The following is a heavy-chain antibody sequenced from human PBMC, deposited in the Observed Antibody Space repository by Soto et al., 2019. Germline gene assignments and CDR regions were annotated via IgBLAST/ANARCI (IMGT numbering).Heavy chain of an antibody. CDR1: GYTFTYLY. D-gene: IGHD5-18*01. J-gene: IGHJ6*02. CDR3: ATSPWXGYSYGFLGYYYYGMDV. CDR2: ITPFNGNT. Sequence: ASVKVSCKASGYTFTYLYLHWVRQAPGQALEWMGWITPFNGNTNYAQKFQDRVTITRDRSMNTAYMELSSLRSEDTAMYYCATSPWXGYSYGFLGYYYYGMDVWGQGTTITVSS. V-gene: IGHV1-45*02.